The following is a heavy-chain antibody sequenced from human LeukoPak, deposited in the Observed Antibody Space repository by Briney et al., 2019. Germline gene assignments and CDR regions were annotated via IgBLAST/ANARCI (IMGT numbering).Heavy chain of an antibody. Sequence: GGSLRLSCAASGLAFNTYAMHWVRQAPGQGLEWVALIWHDGSHKFYSNSVRGQFTISRDNSKNTVSLQMNNLRPEDTAVYYCAGEIFGSGSYPDFWGQGTLVTVSS. CDR2: IWHDGSHK. V-gene: IGHV3-33*01. CDR1: GLAFNTYA. CDR3: AGEIFGSGSYPDF. J-gene: IGHJ4*02. D-gene: IGHD3-10*01.